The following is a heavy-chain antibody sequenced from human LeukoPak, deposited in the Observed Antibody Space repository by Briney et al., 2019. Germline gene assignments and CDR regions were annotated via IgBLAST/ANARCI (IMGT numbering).Heavy chain of an antibody. Sequence: GGSLRLSCAASGFTFSSYSMNWVRQAPGKGLEWVAVISYDGSNKYYADSVKGRFTISRDNSKNTLYLQMNSLRAEDMAVYYCAGIPTGVNGYDYWGQGTLVTVSS. CDR3: AGIPTGVNGYDY. CDR2: ISYDGSNK. CDR1: GFTFSSYS. D-gene: IGHD6-25*01. J-gene: IGHJ4*02. V-gene: IGHV3-30*03.